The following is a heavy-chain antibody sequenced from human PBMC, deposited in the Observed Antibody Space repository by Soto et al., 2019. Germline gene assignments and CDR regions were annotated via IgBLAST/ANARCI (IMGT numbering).Heavy chain of an antibody. CDR1: GGTFSSYA. J-gene: IGHJ3*02. CDR3: ARPSPYYYDSSGYSDAFDI. D-gene: IGHD3-22*01. CDR2: IIPIFGTA. Sequence: QVQLVQSGAEVKKPGSSVKVSCKASGGTFSSYAISWVRQAPGQGLEWKGGIIPIFGTANYAQKFQGRVTITADESTSTAYMELSSLRSEDTAVYYCARPSPYYYDSSGYSDAFDIWGQGTMVTVSS. V-gene: IGHV1-69*01.